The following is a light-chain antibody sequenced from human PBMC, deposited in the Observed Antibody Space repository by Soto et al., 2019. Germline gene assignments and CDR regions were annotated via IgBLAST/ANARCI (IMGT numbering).Light chain of an antibody. CDR1: QSVSSSY. V-gene: IGKV3-20*01. Sequence: EIVLTQSPGTLSLSPGERATLSCRASQSVSSSYLAWYQHKPGQAPRLLIYGASSRATGIPDRFSGSGSGTAFTLTISRLEPEDFAVYYCQQYGSSPQTFGQGTKREIK. CDR3: QQYGSSPQT. J-gene: IGKJ2*01. CDR2: GAS.